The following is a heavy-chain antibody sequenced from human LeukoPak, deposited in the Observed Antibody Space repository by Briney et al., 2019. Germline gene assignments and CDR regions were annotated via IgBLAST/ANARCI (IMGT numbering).Heavy chain of an antibody. V-gene: IGHV3-23*01. CDR1: GFTFSSYA. J-gene: IGHJ4*02. D-gene: IGHD1-26*01. CDR3: AKGVGSYYNYFDY. Sequence: GGSLRLSCAASGFTFSSYAMSWVRQAPGKGLEWVSAISGSGDTTYYADSVKGRFTISRDNSKNTLYLQMNSLRAEDTAVYYCAKGVGSYYNYFDYWGQGTLVTVSS. CDR2: ISGSGDTT.